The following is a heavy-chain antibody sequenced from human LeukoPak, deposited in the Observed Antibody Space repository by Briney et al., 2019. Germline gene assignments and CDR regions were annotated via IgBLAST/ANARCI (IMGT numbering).Heavy chain of an antibody. D-gene: IGHD4-17*01. J-gene: IGHJ4*02. V-gene: IGHV4-59*12. CDR3: ARGNRVGDDYGDYGPFDY. Sequence: SETLSLTCTVSGGSISSYYWSWIRQPPGKGLEWIGYIYYSGSTYYNPSLKSRVTISVDTSKNQFSLKLSSVTAADTAVYYCARGNRVGDDYGDYGPFDYWGQGTLVTVSS. CDR1: GGSISSYY. CDR2: IYYSGST.